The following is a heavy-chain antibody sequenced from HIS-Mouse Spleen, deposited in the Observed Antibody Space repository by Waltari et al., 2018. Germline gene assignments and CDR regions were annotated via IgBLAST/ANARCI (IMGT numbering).Heavy chain of an antibody. CDR1: GFTFRSYG. CDR3: VVSGS. V-gene: IGHV3-30*03. D-gene: IGHD1-26*01. Sequence: QVQLVESGGGVVQPGRSLSLSCAASGFTFRSYGMHWVRQAPGKGLEWMAVISYDGSNKYYADSVKGRFTISRDNSKNTLYLQMNSLRAEDTAVYYCVVSGSWGQGTMVTVSS. J-gene: IGHJ3*01. CDR2: ISYDGSNK.